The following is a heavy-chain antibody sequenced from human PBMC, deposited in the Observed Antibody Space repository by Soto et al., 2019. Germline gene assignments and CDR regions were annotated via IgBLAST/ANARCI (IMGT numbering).Heavy chain of an antibody. CDR2: ISTSSSYI. J-gene: IGHJ4*02. Sequence: EVQLVESGGGLVKPGGSLRLSCAASGFTFSSYSMNWVRQAPGKGLEWVSSISTSSSYIYYADSVKGRFTISRDNAKNSLYLQMNSLRAEDTAVYYCARELQRWFSGTGYRGQGTLVTVSS. D-gene: IGHD5-18*01. CDR1: GFTFSSYS. CDR3: ARELQRWFSGTGY. V-gene: IGHV3-21*01.